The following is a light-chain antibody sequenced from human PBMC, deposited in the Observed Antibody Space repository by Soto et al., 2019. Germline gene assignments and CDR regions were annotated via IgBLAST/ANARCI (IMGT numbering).Light chain of an antibody. Sequence: QSALTQPASVSGSPGQSITISCTGTGSDVGGYNYVSWYQQHPGKAPKLMIYEVNNRPSGVSNRFSGSKSGNTASLTISGLQAEDEADYYCSSYTTSTPYVFGTGTKVTVL. J-gene: IGLJ1*01. CDR2: EVN. V-gene: IGLV2-14*01. CDR1: GSDVGGYNY. CDR3: SSYTTSTPYV.